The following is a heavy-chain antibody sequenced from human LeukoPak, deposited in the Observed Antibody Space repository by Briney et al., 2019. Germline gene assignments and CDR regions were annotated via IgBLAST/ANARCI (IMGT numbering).Heavy chain of an antibody. CDR2: INPNSGGT. Sequence: GASVKVSCKASGYTFTGYYMHWVRQAPGQGLEWMGWINPNSGGTNYAQKSQGRVTMTRDTSISTAYMELSRLRSDDTAVYYCARDGPSGYDFWSGYDFDYWGQGTLVTVSS. CDR1: GYTFTGYY. J-gene: IGHJ4*02. D-gene: IGHD3-3*01. CDR3: ARDGPSGYDFWSGYDFDY. V-gene: IGHV1-2*02.